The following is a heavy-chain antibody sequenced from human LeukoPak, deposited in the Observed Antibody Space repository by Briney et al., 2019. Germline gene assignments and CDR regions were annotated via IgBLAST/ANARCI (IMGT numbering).Heavy chain of an antibody. Sequence: PSETLTLTCTVSGGSISSYYWSWIRQPPGKGLEWIGYIYYSGSTNYNPSLKSRVTISVDTSKNQFSLKLSSVTAADTAVYYCARDPSVTVPPLYYYYMDVWGKGTTVTVSS. CDR2: IYYSGST. J-gene: IGHJ6*03. CDR1: GGSISSYY. V-gene: IGHV4-59*12. D-gene: IGHD4-11*01. CDR3: ARDPSVTVPPLYYYYMDV.